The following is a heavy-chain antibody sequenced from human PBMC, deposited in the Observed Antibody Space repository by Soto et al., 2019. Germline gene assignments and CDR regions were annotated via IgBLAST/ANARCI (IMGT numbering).Heavy chain of an antibody. Sequence: GGSLRLSCAASGFTFSSYAMSWVRQAPGKGLEWVSAISGSGGSTYYADSVKGRFTISRDNSKNTLYLQMNSLRAEDTAVYYSATDYGAGSSGYTASFENWGPGTLVATSS. CDR2: ISGSGGST. D-gene: IGHD3-22*01. V-gene: IGHV3-23*01. J-gene: IGHJ4*01. CDR3: ATDYGAGSSGYTASFEN. CDR1: GFTFSSYA.